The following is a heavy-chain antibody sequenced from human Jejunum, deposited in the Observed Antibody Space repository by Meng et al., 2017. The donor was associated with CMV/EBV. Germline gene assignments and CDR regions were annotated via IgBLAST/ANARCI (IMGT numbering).Heavy chain of an antibody. D-gene: IGHD3-16*01. V-gene: IGHV3-43*01. CDR2: ISWDGGDT. CDR3: ATIGGLQACDF. J-gene: IGHJ3*01. Sequence: ASGFDFEDYTMHWVRQAPGKSLEWVSLISWDGGDTLYADSVRGRFTISRDNSKNSLYLHMSSLRADDTAFYYCATIGGLQACDFWGQGTMVTVSS. CDR1: GFDFEDYT.